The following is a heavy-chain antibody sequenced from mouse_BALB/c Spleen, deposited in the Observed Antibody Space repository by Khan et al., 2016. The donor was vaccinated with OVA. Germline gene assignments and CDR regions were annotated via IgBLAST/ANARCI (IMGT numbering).Heavy chain of an antibody. CDR1: GYSITSNYA. D-gene: IGHD1-1*01. J-gene: IGHJ4*01. V-gene: IGHV3-2*02. CDR3: ARRNYYGYAMDY. Sequence: EVQLQESGPGLVKPSQSLSLTCTVTGYSITSNYAWNWIRQFPGKKLEWMGYISYSGSTSYNPSLKSRISITRDTSKNQFFLQLSSVNTEDTATYYWARRNYYGYAMDYWGQGTSVTVSS. CDR2: ISYSGST.